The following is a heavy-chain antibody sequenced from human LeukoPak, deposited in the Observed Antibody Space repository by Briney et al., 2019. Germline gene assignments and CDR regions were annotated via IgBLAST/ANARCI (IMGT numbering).Heavy chain of an antibody. V-gene: IGHV3-7*01. Sequence: GGSLRLSCAASGFTFSSYSMNWVRQAPGKGLEWVANIKQDGSEKYYVDSVKGRFTISRDNAKNSLYLQMNSLRAEDTAVYYCARGPQRGGFDYWGQGTLVTVSS. CDR1: GFTFSSYS. J-gene: IGHJ4*02. CDR3: ARGPQRGGFDY. D-gene: IGHD6-25*01. CDR2: IKQDGSEK.